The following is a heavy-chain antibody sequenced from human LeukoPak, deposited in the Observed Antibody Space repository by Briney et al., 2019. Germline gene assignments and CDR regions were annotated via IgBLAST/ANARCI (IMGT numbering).Heavy chain of an antibody. J-gene: IGHJ6*03. V-gene: IGHV4-34*01. CDR2: INHSGST. Sequence: PSETLSLTCAVYGGSSSGYYWSWIRQPPGKGLEWIGEINHSGSTNYNPSLKSRVTISVDTSKNQFSLKLSSVTAADTAVYYCSRAYSGSSFPYYYYYYMDVWGKGTTVTVSS. D-gene: IGHD1-26*01. CDR1: GGSSSGYY. CDR3: SRAYSGSSFPYYYYYYMDV.